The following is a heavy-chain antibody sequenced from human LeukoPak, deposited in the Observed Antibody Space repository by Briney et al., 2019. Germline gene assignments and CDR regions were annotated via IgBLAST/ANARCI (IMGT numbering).Heavy chain of an antibody. V-gene: IGHV3-15*01. J-gene: IGHJ4*02. Sequence: PGGSLRLSCAASGFTFSNAWMSWVRQAPGKGLEWVGRIKSKTDGGTPDYVAPVKGRFTISRDDSKNTLYLQMNSLKTEDTAVYYCTGVSRSSWYDYWGQGTLVTVSS. CDR2: IKSKTDGGTP. CDR3: TGVSRSSWYDY. CDR1: GFTFSNAW. D-gene: IGHD6-13*01.